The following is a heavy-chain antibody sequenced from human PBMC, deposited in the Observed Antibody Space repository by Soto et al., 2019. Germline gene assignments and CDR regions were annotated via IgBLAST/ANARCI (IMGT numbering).Heavy chain of an antibody. J-gene: IGHJ3*02. D-gene: IGHD7-27*01. Sequence: GGSLRLSCAASGFTFSSYAMHWVRQAPGKGLEWVAVISYDGSNKYYADSVKGRFTISRDNSKNTLYLQMNSLRAEDTDVYYCARDPGGTTGDLNAFDIWGQGTMVTVSS. CDR2: ISYDGSNK. V-gene: IGHV3-30*04. CDR1: GFTFSSYA. CDR3: ARDPGGTTGDLNAFDI.